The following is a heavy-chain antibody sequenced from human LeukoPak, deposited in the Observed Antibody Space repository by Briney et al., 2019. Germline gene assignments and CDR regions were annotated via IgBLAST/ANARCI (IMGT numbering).Heavy chain of an antibody. J-gene: IGHJ3*02. CDR2: ISYDGSNK. CDR1: GFTFSSYG. CDR3: AKDYSSGQDAFDI. Sequence: GGSLRLSCAASGFTFSSYGMHWVRQAPGKGLEWVAVISYDGSNKYYADSVKGRFTISRDNSKNTLYLQMNSLRAEDTAVYYCAKDYSSGQDAFDIWGQGTMVTVSS. V-gene: IGHV3-30*18. D-gene: IGHD6-19*01.